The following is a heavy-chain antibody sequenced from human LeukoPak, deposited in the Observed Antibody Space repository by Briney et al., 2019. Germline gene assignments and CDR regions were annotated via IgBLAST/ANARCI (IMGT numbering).Heavy chain of an antibody. CDR3: ARGEMATILDYYYYMDV. D-gene: IGHD5-24*01. CDR1: GFTFSSYS. Sequence: PGGSLRLSCAASGFTFSSYSMNWVRQAPGKGLEWVSSISSSSSYIYYADSVKGRFTISRDNAKNSLYLQMNGLRAEDTAVYYCARGEMATILDYYYYMDVWGKGTTVTVSS. J-gene: IGHJ6*03. V-gene: IGHV3-21*01. CDR2: ISSSSSYI.